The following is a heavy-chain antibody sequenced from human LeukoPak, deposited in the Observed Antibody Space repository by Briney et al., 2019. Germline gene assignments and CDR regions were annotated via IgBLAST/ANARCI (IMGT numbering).Heavy chain of an antibody. V-gene: IGHV3-23*01. D-gene: IGHD3-9*01. CDR3: AKGDILTAH. CDR2: ISGSGGST. CDR1: GFTFSSYA. Sequence: QPGGPLRLPCAASGFTFSSYAMSWVRQAPGKALEGGSAISGSGGSTYYADSVKGRFTISRDNSKNTLYLQMNSLRAEDTAVYYCAKGDILTAHWGQGTLVTVSS. J-gene: IGHJ4*02.